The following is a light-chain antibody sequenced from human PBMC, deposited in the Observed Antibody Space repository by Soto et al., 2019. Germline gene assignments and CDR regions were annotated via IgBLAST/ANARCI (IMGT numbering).Light chain of an antibody. CDR3: QQGHNWPLT. V-gene: IGKV3-15*01. CDR1: QSISTE. CDR2: SAS. J-gene: IGKJ2*01. Sequence: EIVMTQSPATLSVSPGERATLSCRASQSISTELAWYQQKPDQPPRHLIYSASTRATGVPARFTGSGSGSEFTLTISELQSEDFAVYYCQQGHNWPLTFGQGTRLEI.